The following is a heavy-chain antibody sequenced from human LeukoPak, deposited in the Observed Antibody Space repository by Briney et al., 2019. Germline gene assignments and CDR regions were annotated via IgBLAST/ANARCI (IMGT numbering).Heavy chain of an antibody. V-gene: IGHV3-21*06. CDR2: ISSSSRYM. CDR3: ARVSTAVSLAIDY. CDR1: GFTFSNYN. Sequence: GGSLRLSCAACGFTFSNYNMNWVRQAPGKGLEWVSVISSSSRYMYYADSVKGRFTISRDNAKNSLYLQMNSLRAEDTAVYYCARVSTAVSLAIDYWGQGTLVTVST. D-gene: IGHD6-13*01. J-gene: IGHJ4*02.